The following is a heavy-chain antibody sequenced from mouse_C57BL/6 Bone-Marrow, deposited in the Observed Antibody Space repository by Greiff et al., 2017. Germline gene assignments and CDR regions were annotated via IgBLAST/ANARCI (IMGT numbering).Heavy chain of an antibody. J-gene: IGHJ2*01. D-gene: IGHD1-1*01. CDR2: IDPSDSYT. CDR1: GYTFTSYW. Sequence: QVHVKQPGAELVMPGASVKLSCKASGYTFTSYWMHWVKQRPGQGLEWIGEIDPSDSYTNYNQKFKGKSTLTVDKSSSTAYMQRSSLTSEDSAVYYCARERGFITTVVVPFDYWGQGTTLTVSS. V-gene: IGHV1-69*01. CDR3: ARERGFITTVVVPFDY.